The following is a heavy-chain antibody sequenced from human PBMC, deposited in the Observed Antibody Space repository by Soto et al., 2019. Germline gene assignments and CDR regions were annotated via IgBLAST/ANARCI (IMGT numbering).Heavy chain of an antibody. J-gene: IGHJ2*01. D-gene: IGHD3-22*01. CDR3: ARDLGSSGYYWCFDL. CDR2: ISSSSSYT. CDR1: GFTFSDYY. V-gene: IGHV3-11*05. Sequence: QVQLVESGGGLVKPGGSLRLSCAASGFTFSDYYMSWIRQAPGKGLEWVSYISSSSSYTNYADSVKGRFTISRDNAKNSLYLQMNSLRAEDTAVYYCARDLGSSGYYWCFDLWGRGTLVTVSS.